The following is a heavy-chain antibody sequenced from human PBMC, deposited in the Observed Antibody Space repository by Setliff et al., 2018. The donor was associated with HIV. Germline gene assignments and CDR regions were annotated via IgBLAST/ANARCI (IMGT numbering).Heavy chain of an antibody. V-gene: IGHV3-7*01. D-gene: IGHD3-16*01. CDR3: AKDGDYIWGSFSSHDAFDI. CDR2: IKQDGSEK. J-gene: IGHJ3*02. CDR1: GFTFSSYW. Sequence: LRLSCAASGFTFSSYWMSWVRQAPGKGLEWVANIKQDGSEKYYVDSVKGRFTISRDNAKNSLYLQMNSLRAEDTAVYYCAKDGDYIWGSFSSHDAFDIWGQGTMVTVSS.